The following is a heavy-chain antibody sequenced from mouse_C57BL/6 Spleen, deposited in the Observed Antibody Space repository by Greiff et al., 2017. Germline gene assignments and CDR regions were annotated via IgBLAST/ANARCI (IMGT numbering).Heavy chain of an antibody. CDR3: AMEAQATDAMDY. D-gene: IGHD3-2*02. CDR1: GYTFTSYW. CDR2: IHPSDSDT. Sequence: QVQLQQPGAELVKPGASVKVSCKASGYTFTSYWMHWVKQRPGQGLEWIGRIHPSDSDTNYNQKFKGKATLTVDKSSSTAYMQLSSLTSEDSAVXYCAMEAQATDAMDYGGQGTAVTVSS. V-gene: IGHV1-74*01. J-gene: IGHJ4*01.